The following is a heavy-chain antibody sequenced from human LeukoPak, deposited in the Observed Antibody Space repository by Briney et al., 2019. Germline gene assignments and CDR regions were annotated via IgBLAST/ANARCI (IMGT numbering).Heavy chain of an antibody. V-gene: IGHV3-30*18. J-gene: IGHJ4*02. CDR1: GFTLSSYG. Sequence: GGSLRLSCAASGFTLSSYGMHWVRQAPGKGLEWVAVISYDGSNKYYADSVKGRFTISRDNSKNTLYLQMNSLRAEDTAVYYCAKDGNWNYAFDYWGLGTLVTVSS. CDR3: AKDGNWNYAFDY. D-gene: IGHD1-7*01. CDR2: ISYDGSNK.